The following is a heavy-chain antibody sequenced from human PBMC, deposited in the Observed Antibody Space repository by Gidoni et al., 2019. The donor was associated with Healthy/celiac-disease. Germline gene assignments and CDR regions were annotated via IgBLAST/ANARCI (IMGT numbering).Heavy chain of an antibody. CDR1: GFPFSCYS. D-gene: IGHD2-2*01. V-gene: IGHV3-21*01. Sequence: EVQLVESGGGLVQPGGSLRLSCAASGFPFSCYSMNWVRQAPGKGLEWVSSISSSSSYIYYADSVKGRFTISRDNAKNSLYLQMNSLRAEDTAVYYCARDWRRAVVVPAAYWFDPWGQGTLVTVSS. CDR2: ISSSSSYI. CDR3: ARDWRRAVVVPAAYWFDP. J-gene: IGHJ5*02.